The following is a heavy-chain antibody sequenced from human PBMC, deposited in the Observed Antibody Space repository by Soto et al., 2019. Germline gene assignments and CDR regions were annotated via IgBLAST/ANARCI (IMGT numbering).Heavy chain of an antibody. CDR2: IYPADSDT. CDR3: ARRDGEFDY. J-gene: IGHJ4*01. Sequence: EVQLVQSGAEVKKPGESLKISCKGSGYTFRSHWIGWVRQMPGKGLEWMGLIYPADSDTRYSPSFQGQVTISADLSINTAYLQWNSLKASDTAMYYCARRDGEFDYWCQGTLATVSS. V-gene: IGHV5-51*01. D-gene: IGHD3-10*01. CDR1: GYTFRSHW.